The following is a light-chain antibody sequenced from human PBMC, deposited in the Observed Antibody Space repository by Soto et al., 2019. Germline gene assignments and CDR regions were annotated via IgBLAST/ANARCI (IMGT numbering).Light chain of an antibody. Sequence: EIVMTQSPATLSVSPGERATLSCRASQSVSGNLAWYQQKPGQAPRLRIYGASTRATGIPARFSGSGSGTEFTLTVSSLQSEDFAVYYCQQYNNWPRTFGQGTKVEIK. J-gene: IGKJ1*01. CDR1: QSVSGN. CDR3: QQYNNWPRT. V-gene: IGKV3-15*01. CDR2: GAS.